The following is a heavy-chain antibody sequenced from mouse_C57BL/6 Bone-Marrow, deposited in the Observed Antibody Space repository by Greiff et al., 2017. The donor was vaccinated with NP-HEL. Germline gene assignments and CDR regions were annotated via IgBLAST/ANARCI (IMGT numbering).Heavy chain of an antibody. J-gene: IGHJ3*01. CDR3: ARKDFAY. CDR1: GYTFTSYT. V-gene: IGHV1-4*01. Sequence: VHLVESGAELARPGASVKMSCKASGYTFTSYTMHWVKQRPGQGLEWIGYINPSSGYTKYNQKFKDKATLTADKSSSTAYMQLSSLTSEDSAVYYCARKDFAYWGQGTLVTVSA. CDR2: INPSSGYT.